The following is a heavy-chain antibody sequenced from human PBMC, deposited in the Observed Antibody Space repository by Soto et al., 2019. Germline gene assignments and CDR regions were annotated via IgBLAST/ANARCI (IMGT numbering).Heavy chain of an antibody. CDR1: GSTFSSYW. CDR2: IKQDGSEK. CDR3: ARHVTGPFDY. V-gene: IGHV3-7*05. J-gene: IGHJ4*02. Sequence: GGSLRLSCAASGSTFSSYWMSWVRQAPGKGLEWVANIKQDGSEKYYVDSVKGRFTISRDNAKNSLYLQMNSLRAEDTAVYYCARHVTGPFDYWGQGTLVTVSS. D-gene: IGHD7-27*01.